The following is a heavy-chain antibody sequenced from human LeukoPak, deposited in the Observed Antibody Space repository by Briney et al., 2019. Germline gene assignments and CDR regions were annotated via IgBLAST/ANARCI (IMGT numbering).Heavy chain of an antibody. CDR2: IYHSGST. D-gene: IGHD6-25*01. Sequence: SSETLSLTCAVSGYSISSGYYWGWIRQPPGKGLEWIGSIYHSGSTYYNPSLKSRVTISVDTSKNHFSLKLSSVTAADTAVYYCARRGRNSSGWQDYLWGQGTLVTVSS. V-gene: IGHV4-38-2*01. J-gene: IGHJ4*02. CDR1: GYSISSGYY. CDR3: ARRGRNSSGWQDYL.